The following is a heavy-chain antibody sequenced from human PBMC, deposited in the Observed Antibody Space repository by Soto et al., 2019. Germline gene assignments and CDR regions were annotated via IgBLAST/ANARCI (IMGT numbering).Heavy chain of an antibody. CDR1: GYTFTGYY. CDR2: INPNSGGT. CDR3: ARAGYDSSGYYPYFDY. V-gene: IGHV1-2*02. Sequence: ASVKVSCKASGYTFTGYYMHWVRQAPGQGLEWMGWINPNSGGTNYAQKFQGRVTMTRDTSISTAYMELSRLRSDDTAVYYCARAGYDSSGYYPYFDYRGQGTLVTVPS. D-gene: IGHD3-22*01. J-gene: IGHJ4*02.